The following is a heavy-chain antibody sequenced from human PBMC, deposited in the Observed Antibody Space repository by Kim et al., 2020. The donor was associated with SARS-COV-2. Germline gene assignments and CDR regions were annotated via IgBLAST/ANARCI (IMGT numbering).Heavy chain of an antibody. CDR1: GGSISSYY. CDR3: ARTSYYYDSSGYMYYFDF. CDR2: IYYSGST. D-gene: IGHD3-22*01. Sequence: SETLSRTCTVSGGSISSYYWSWIRQPPGKGLEWIGYIYYSGSTNYNPSLKSRVTISVDTPKNQFSLELSSVTAADTAVYYCARTSYYYDSSGYMYYFDFWGQGTLVTVSS. V-gene: IGHV4-59*08. J-gene: IGHJ4*02.